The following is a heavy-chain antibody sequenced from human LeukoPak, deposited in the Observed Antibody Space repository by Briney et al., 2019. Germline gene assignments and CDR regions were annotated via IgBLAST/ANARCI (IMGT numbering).Heavy chain of an antibody. Sequence: PSVTLSLTCAVYGGSFSGYYWSWIRQPPGKGLEWIGEINHSGSTNYNPSLKSRVTISVDTSKNQFSLKLSSVTAADTAVYYCARRYYGDYAAWGQGTLVTVSS. CDR2: INHSGST. CDR3: ARRYYGDYAA. CDR1: GGSFSGYY. V-gene: IGHV4-34*01. D-gene: IGHD4-17*01. J-gene: IGHJ5*02.